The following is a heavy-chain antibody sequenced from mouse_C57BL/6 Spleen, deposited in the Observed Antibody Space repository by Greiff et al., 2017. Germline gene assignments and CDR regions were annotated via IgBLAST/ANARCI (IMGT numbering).Heavy chain of an antibody. V-gene: IGHV1-72*01. Sequence: QVQLQQPGAELVKPGASVKLSCKASGYTFTSYWMHWVKQRPGRGLEWIGRIDPNSGGTKYNEKFKSKATLTVDKPSSTAYMQLSSLTSEDAAVYYCAREADDYDGGAWFAYWGQGTLVTVSA. D-gene: IGHD2-4*01. CDR3: AREADDYDGGAWFAY. J-gene: IGHJ3*01. CDR2: IDPNSGGT. CDR1: GYTFTSYW.